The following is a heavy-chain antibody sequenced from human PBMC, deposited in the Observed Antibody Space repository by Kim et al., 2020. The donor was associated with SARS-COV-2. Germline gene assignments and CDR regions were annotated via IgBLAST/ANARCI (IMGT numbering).Heavy chain of an antibody. J-gene: IGHJ6*01. CDR3: ARILVRHYY. D-gene: IGHD2-2*01. CDR1: GDSIIDGGYY. Sequence: SETLSLTCTVSGDSIIDGGYYWSLIRQHPGKGLEWVGHIYYTEITDYNPSLKSRLAISIDTSKNQSSLRLNSVTAADTDVYYCARILVRHYY. CDR2: IYYTEIT. V-gene: IGHV4-31*03.